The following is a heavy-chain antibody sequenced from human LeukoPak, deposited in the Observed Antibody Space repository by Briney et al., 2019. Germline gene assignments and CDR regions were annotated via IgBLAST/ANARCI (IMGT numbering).Heavy chain of an antibody. CDR2: ISNTGNII. CDR1: EFTFSNYE. V-gene: IGHV3-48*03. CDR3: AIVPQVHWWEVNWFDP. D-gene: IGHD1-26*01. J-gene: IGHJ5*02. Sequence: GGSLRLSCAASEFTFSNYEMYWARQAPGKGLEWVSYISNTGNIINYGDSVKGRFTISRDKAKNSLYLQMNSLRGEDTAFYYCAIVPQVHWWEVNWFDPWGQGTLVTVSS.